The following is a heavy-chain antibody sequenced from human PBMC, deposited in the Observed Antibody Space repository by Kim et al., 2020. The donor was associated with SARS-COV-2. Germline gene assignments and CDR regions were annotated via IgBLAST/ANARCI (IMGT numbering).Heavy chain of an antibody. V-gene: IGHV6-1*01. CDR2: N. J-gene: IGHJ4*02. Sequence: NDYAVSVKSRITIHPDTSKNQFSLQLNSVTPEDTAVYYCAMYSSSDTFDYWGQGTLVTVSS. CDR3: AMYSSSDTFDY. D-gene: IGHD6-6*01.